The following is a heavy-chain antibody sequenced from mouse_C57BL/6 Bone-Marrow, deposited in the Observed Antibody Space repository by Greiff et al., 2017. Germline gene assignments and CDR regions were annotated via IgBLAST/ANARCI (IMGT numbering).Heavy chain of an antibody. V-gene: IGHV1-22*01. Sequence: EVQLQQSGPELVKPGASVKMSCKASGYTFTDYNMHWVKQSHGKSLEWIGYINPNNGGTSYNQKFKGKATLTVNKSSSTAYMELRSLTSEDSAVYYCARFTTVVAPLYYYAMDYWGQGTSVTVSS. J-gene: IGHJ4*01. CDR2: INPNNGGT. CDR1: GYTFTDYN. D-gene: IGHD1-1*01. CDR3: ARFTTVVAPLYYYAMDY.